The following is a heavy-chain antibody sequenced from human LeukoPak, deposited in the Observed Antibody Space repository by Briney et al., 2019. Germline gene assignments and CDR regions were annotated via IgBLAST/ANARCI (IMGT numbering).Heavy chain of an antibody. CDR2: IYPGDSDT. V-gene: IGHV5-51*01. J-gene: IGHJ4*02. CDR3: ATHTTSGRSDY. CDR1: GYSFTTSW. Sequence: GESLQISCKGFGYSFTTSWIGWVRQMPGKGLEWMGIIYPGDSDTRYSPSFQGQVTISADKSISTAYLQWSSLKASDTAMYYCATHTTSGRSDYWGQGTLVTVSS. D-gene: IGHD3-10*01.